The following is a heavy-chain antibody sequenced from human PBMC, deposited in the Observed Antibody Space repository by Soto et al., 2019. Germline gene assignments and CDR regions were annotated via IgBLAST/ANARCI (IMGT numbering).Heavy chain of an antibody. J-gene: IGHJ4*02. V-gene: IGHV3-15*01. Sequence: EVQLVESGGGLVKPGGSLRLSCAASGFTFSNAWMSWVRQAPGKGLEWVGRIKSKTDGGTTDYAAPVKGRFTISRDDSKNTLYLQMNSLKTEDTAVYYCTRRWVIPTDFDYWGQGTLVTVSS. CDR2: IKSKTDGGTT. CDR3: TRRWVIPTDFDY. D-gene: IGHD3-16*02. CDR1: GFTFSNAW.